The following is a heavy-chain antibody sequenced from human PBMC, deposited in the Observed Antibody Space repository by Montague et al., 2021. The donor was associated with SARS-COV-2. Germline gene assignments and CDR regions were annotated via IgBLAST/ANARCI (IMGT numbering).Heavy chain of an antibody. CDR1: GFTFTDYT. D-gene: IGHD6-13*01. CDR3: AKQYSSRWYPQYFQH. Sequence: SLRLSCAASGFTFTDYTMNWVRQVPGKGLEWVSGINWNGGDTGYADSVKGRFTISRDNSKNTLYLQMNSLRAEDTAVYYCAKQYSSRWYPQYFQHWGQGTLVTVSS. V-gene: IGHV3-20*04. J-gene: IGHJ1*01. CDR2: INWNGGDT.